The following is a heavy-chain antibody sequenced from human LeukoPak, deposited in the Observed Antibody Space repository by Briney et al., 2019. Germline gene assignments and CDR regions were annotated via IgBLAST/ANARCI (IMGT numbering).Heavy chain of an antibody. CDR2: IYYSGST. J-gene: IGHJ4*02. D-gene: IGHD3-16*01. Sequence: SETLSLTCTVSGGSISSSSYYWGWIRQPPGKGLEWIGSIYYSGSTYYNPSLKSRVTISVDTSKNQFSLKLSSVTAADTAVYYCARRMITFGGVMPWGQGTLVTVST. CDR3: ARRMITFGGVMP. CDR1: GGSISSSSYY. V-gene: IGHV4-39*01.